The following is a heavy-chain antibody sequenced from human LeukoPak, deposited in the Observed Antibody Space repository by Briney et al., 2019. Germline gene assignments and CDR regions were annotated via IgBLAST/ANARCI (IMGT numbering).Heavy chain of an antibody. CDR2: IYSDGNT. CDR1: GFTFSSYE. Sequence: GGSLRLSCAASGFTFSSYEMNWVRQAPGKGLEWVSVIYSDGNTYYADSVKGRFTMSRDSSKNTLYLQMNSLRAEDTAIYYCARVYGPLGYWGQGTLVTVSS. J-gene: IGHJ4*02. CDR3: ARVYGPLGY. V-gene: IGHV3-53*01. D-gene: IGHD3-10*01.